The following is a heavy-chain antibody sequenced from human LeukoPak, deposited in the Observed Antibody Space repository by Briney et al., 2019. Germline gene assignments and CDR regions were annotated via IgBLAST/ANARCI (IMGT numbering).Heavy chain of an antibody. CDR3: ARDFERPDY. V-gene: IGHV1-2*06. CDR2: INPNSGGT. J-gene: IGHJ4*02. CDR1: GYTFTSYG. Sequence: GASVKVSCKASGYTFTSYGISWVRQAPGQGLEWMGRINPNSGGTNYAQKFQGRVTMNRDTSISTAYMELRRLRSDDTAVYYCARDFERPDYWGQGTLVTVSS.